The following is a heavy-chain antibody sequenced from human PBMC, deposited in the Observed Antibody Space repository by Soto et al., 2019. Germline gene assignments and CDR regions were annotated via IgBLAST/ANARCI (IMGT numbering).Heavy chain of an antibody. J-gene: IGHJ4*02. CDR2: ISAYNGNT. V-gene: IGHV1-18*01. D-gene: IGHD2-21*02. CDR1: GYTFTSYG. CDR3: ARGIEAYCGGDCYYYFDY. Sequence: ASVKVSCKASGYTFTSYGISWVRQAPGQGLEWMGWISAYNGNTNYAQKLQGRVTMTTDTSTSTAYMELRSLRSDDTAVYYCARGIEAYCGGDCYYYFDYWGQGTLVTVSS.